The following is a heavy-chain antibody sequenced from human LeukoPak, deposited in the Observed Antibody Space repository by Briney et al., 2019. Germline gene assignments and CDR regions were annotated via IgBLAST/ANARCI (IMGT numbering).Heavy chain of an antibody. CDR3: ARDLQGY. CDR2: IKQDGSEK. CDR1: AFTFISNW. Sequence: GGSMRLSCAASAFTFISNWMSCVRQAPGKGLEWVANIKQDGSEKYYVDSVKGRFTISRDNAKNSLYLQMNSLRAEDTAVYYCARDLQGYWGQGTLVTVSS. V-gene: IGHV3-7*01. J-gene: IGHJ4*02.